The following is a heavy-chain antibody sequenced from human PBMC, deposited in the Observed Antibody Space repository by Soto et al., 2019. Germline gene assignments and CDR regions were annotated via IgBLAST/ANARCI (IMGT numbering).Heavy chain of an antibody. Sequence: SETLSLTCAVSGGSISSSNWWSWVRQPPGKGLEWIGEIYHSGSTNYNPSLKSRVTISVDKSKNQFSLKLSSVTAADTAVYYCARRRFGDQSYSGMDVWGKGTRVTVPS. CDR2: IYHSGST. CDR3: ARRRFGDQSYSGMDV. J-gene: IGHJ6*04. D-gene: IGHD3-10*01. CDR1: GGSISSSNW. V-gene: IGHV4-4*02.